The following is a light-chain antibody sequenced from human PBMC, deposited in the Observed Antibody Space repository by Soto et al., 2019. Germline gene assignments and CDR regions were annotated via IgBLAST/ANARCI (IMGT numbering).Light chain of an antibody. CDR2: GAS. Sequence: EIVLTQSPGTLSLSPGERATLSCRASQSVSSIFLAWYQHKPGQAPRLPIYGASTRATGIPDRFSGSGSGTDFILTISRLEPEDFAVYYCQQYGSSPRTFGHGTRVEIK. CDR3: QQYGSSPRT. J-gene: IGKJ1*01. V-gene: IGKV3-20*01. CDR1: QSVSSIF.